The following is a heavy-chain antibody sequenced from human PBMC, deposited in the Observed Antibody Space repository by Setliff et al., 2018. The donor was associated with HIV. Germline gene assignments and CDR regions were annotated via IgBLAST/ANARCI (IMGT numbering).Heavy chain of an antibody. CDR1: GFTFSSYA. J-gene: IGHJ4*02. CDR2: IKSDGSVI. Sequence: LRLSCAASGFTFSSYAMHWVRQAPGKGLVWVSHIKSDGSVIQYADSVKGRFTISRDNAKNTLYLQMNSLRVEDTAVYYCAADRIVLGDYWGQGTLVTVSS. D-gene: IGHD2-15*01. CDR3: AADRIVLGDY. V-gene: IGHV3-74*01.